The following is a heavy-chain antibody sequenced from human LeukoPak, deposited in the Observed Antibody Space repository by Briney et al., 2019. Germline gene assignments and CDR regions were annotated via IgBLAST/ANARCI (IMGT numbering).Heavy chain of an antibody. Sequence: GASVKVSCKASGYTFSGYYIHWVRQAPGQVLEWTGGINPVFGTTKSAQKFQGRVTITADESTRITYMELTSLRSEDTAVYYCVRAGGPRKWYFDYWGQGTTVIVSS. D-gene: IGHD1-14*01. CDR1: GYTFSGYY. J-gene: IGHJ4*02. V-gene: IGHV1-69*13. CDR3: VRAGGPRKWYFDY. CDR2: INPVFGTT.